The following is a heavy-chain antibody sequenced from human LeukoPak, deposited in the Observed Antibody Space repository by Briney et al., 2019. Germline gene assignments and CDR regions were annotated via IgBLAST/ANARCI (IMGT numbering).Heavy chain of an antibody. CDR3: ARHHSLAAAGYY. CDR2: IYPGVSDT. J-gene: IGHJ4*02. V-gene: IGHV5-51*01. D-gene: IGHD6-13*01. Sequence: GESLKISCKGSGYSFTSYWIGRLRQMPGKGLGWMGIIYPGVSDTRYSRSFQGQVTISGDKSISTAYLQWSSLKASDTAMYYCARHHSLAAAGYYWGQGTLVTVSS. CDR1: GYSFTSYW.